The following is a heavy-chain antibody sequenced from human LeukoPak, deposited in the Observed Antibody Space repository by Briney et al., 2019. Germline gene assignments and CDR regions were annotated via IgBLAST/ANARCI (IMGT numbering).Heavy chain of an antibody. CDR2: ISSASNTI. D-gene: IGHD3-10*01. J-gene: IGHJ5*02. Sequence: GESLSLSCAASGFTFSSYSMNWVRQAPGKGLEWVSYISSASNTIYYADSVKGRFTISRDNAKNSLYLQMNSLRAEDTAMYYCARHGWFADYNWSAPWGQGTLVTVSS. CDR3: ARHGWFADYNWSAP. CDR1: GFTFSSYS. V-gene: IGHV3-48*01.